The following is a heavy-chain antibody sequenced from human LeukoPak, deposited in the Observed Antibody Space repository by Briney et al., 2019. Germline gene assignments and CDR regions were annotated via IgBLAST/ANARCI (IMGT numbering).Heavy chain of an antibody. V-gene: IGHV4-59*01. Sequence: PSETLSLTCTVSGGSISSYYWSWIRQPPGKGLEWIGYIYYSGSTNYNPSLKSRVTISVDTSKNQFSLKLSSVTAADTAVYYCARTRGYGDLDFWGQGTQGTVSS. CDR2: IYYSGST. D-gene: IGHD4-17*01. CDR1: GGSISSYY. J-gene: IGHJ4*02. CDR3: ARTRGYGDLDF.